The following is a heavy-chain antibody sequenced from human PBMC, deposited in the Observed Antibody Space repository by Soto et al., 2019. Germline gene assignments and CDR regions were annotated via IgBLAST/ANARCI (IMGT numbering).Heavy chain of an antibody. CDR1: GFSLSTSGVG. CDR3: AHTQYYYDSSGYYSNAEYFQH. D-gene: IGHD3-22*01. Sequence: QITLKESGPTLVKPTQTLTLTCTFSGFSLSTSGVGVGWIRQPPGKALEWLALIYWDDDKRYSPSLKSRLTITKDASKNQVVLTMTNMDPVDTATYYYAHTQYYYDSSGYYSNAEYFQHWGQGTLVTVSS. J-gene: IGHJ1*01. V-gene: IGHV2-5*02. CDR2: IYWDDDK.